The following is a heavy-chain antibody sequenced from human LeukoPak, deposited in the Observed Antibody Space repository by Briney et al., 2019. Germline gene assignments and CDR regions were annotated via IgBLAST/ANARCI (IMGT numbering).Heavy chain of an antibody. D-gene: IGHD5-12*01. CDR1: GFTFSSYG. V-gene: IGHV3-33*08. CDR2: IWYDGSNK. CDR3: ARAGYSGYVASYYFDY. J-gene: IGHJ4*02. Sequence: GGSLRLSCAASGFTFSSYGMHWVRQAPGKGLEWVAIIWYDGSNKYYADSVKGRFTISRDNSKNTLYLQMNSLRAEDTAVYYCARAGYSGYVASYYFDYWGQGTLVTVSS.